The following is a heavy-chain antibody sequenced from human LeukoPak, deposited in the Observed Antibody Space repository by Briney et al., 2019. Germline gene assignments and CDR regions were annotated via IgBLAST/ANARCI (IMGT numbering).Heavy chain of an antibody. J-gene: IGHJ4*02. V-gene: IGHV1-2*02. D-gene: IGHD6-19*01. CDR1: GYTFTGYY. CDR2: IKPNSGGT. Sequence: ASVKVSCKASGYTFTGYYMHWVRQAPGQGLEWMGWIKPNSGGTNYAQKFQGRVTMTRDTSISTAYMELSRLRSDDTAVYYCARGPGYSSGWYLNYYFDYWGQGTLVTVSS. CDR3: ARGPGYSSGWYLNYYFDY.